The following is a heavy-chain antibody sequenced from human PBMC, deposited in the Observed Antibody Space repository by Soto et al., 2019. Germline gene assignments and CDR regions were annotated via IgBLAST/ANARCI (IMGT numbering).Heavy chain of an antibody. J-gene: IGHJ4*02. D-gene: IGHD5-18*01. CDR3: AKDIGDTAMVTSLDY. V-gene: IGHV3-43*01. CDR2: ISWDGGST. CDR1: GFTFDDYT. Sequence: EVQLVESGGVVVQPGGSLRLSCAASGFTFDDYTMRWVRQAPGKGLEWVSLISWDGGSTYYADSVKGRFTISRDNSKNSLYLQMNSLRTEDTALYYCAKDIGDTAMVTSLDYWGQGTLVTVSS.